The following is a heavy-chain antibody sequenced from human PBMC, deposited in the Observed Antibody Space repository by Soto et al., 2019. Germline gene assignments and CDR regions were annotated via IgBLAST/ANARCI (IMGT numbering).Heavy chain of an antibody. CDR3: ARDVNYYYGSGHYGMDV. CDR1: GFTFSSYS. V-gene: IGHV3-21*01. D-gene: IGHD3-10*01. J-gene: IGHJ6*02. CDR2: ISSSSSYI. Sequence: AGGSLRLSCAASGFTFSSYSMNWVRQAPGKGLEWVSSISSSSSYIYYADSVKGRFTISRDNAKNSLYLQMNSLRAEDTAVYYCARDVNYYYGSGHYGMDVWGQGTTVTVSS.